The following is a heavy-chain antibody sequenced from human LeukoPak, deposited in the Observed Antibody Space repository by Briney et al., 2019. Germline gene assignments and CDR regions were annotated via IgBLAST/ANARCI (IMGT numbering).Heavy chain of an antibody. J-gene: IGHJ4*02. D-gene: IGHD3-22*01. CDR2: IYYSGST. Sequence: SETLSLTCTVSGGSISSSSYYWGWIRQPPGKGLEWIGSIYYSGSTYYNPSPKSRVTISVDTSKNQFSLKLSSVTAADTAVYYCARDVAYYYDSSGYYDYWGQGTLVTVSS. CDR3: ARDVAYYYDSSGYYDY. V-gene: IGHV4-39*02. CDR1: GGSISSSSYY.